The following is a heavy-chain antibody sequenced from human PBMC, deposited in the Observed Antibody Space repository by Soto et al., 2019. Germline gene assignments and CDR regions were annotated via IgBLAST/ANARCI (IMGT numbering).Heavy chain of an antibody. J-gene: IGHJ4*02. CDR2: IKQDGSEK. D-gene: IGHD5-12*01. CDR1: GFTFSSYW. V-gene: IGHV3-7*01. Sequence: EVQLVESGGGMVQPGGSLRLSCAASGFTFSSYWTSWVRQAPGKGLEWLANIKQDGSEKYYVDSVKGRFTISRDNAKNSLYLQMNSLRAEDTAVYYCARVYSGYDSNFDYLGQGTLVTVSS. CDR3: ARVYSGYDSNFDY.